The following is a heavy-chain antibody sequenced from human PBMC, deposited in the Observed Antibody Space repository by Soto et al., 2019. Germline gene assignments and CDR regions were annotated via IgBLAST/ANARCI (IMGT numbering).Heavy chain of an antibody. CDR2: ISWNSGSI. D-gene: IGHD6-6*01. J-gene: IGHJ4*02. V-gene: IGHV3-9*01. Sequence: DVQLVESGGGLVQPGRSLRLSCAASGFTFDDYAMHWVRQAPGKGLEWVSGISWNSGSIGYADSVKGRFTISRDNAKNSLYLQMNSLRAEDTALYYCAKDMESSSSAFDYWGQGTLVTVSS. CDR3: AKDMESSSSAFDY. CDR1: GFTFDDYA.